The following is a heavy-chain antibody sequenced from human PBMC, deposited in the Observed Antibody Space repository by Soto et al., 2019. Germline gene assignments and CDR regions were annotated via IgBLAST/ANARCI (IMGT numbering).Heavy chain of an antibody. V-gene: IGHV1-69*02. CDR2: IIPILGIA. D-gene: IGHD3-10*01. Sequence: ASVKVSCKASGGTFSSYTISWVRQAPGQGLEWMGRIIPILGIANYAQKFQGRVTITADKSTSTAYMELSSLRSEDTAVYYCARGSGSGSYYSNFDYWGQGTLVTVSS. CDR1: GGTFSSYT. CDR3: ARGSGSGSYYSNFDY. J-gene: IGHJ4*02.